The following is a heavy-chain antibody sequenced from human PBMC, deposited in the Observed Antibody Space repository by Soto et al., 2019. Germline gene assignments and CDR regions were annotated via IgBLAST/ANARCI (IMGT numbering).Heavy chain of an antibody. Sequence: SETLSLTCTVSGGSISSGGYYWCWIRQQPGKGLEWIGYIDYSGSTYYNPSLKSRVIILLDTSGNQFSLKLSSVTAADTAVHYCARGRYGGDAFDIRGQGTIVTVSS. CDR2: IDYSGST. V-gene: IGHV4-31*03. CDR1: GGSISSGGYY. CDR3: ARGRYGGDAFDI. D-gene: IGHD4-17*01. J-gene: IGHJ3*02.